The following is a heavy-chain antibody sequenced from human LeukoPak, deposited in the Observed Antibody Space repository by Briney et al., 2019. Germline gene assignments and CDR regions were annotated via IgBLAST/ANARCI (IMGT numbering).Heavy chain of an antibody. CDR2: FDPEDGET. CDR3: ATDPSSWPPYFDY. Sequence: ASVKVSCKVSGYTLTVLSMHWVRQAPGKGLEWMGGFDPEDGETIYAQKFQGRVTMTEDTSTDTAYMELSSLRSEDTAVYYCATDPSSWPPYFDYWGQGTLVTVSS. D-gene: IGHD6-13*01. CDR1: GYTLTVLS. J-gene: IGHJ4*02. V-gene: IGHV1-24*01.